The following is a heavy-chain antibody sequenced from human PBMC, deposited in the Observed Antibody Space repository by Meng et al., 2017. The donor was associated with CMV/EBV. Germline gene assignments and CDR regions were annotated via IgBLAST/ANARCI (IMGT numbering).Heavy chain of an antibody. CDR2: IYTSGST. CDR3: ARSWTAYYFDY. CDR1: GGSISISY. D-gene: IGHD1-1*01. Sequence: LTCTVSGGSISISYWSWIRQPAGKGLEWIGRIYTSGSTNYNPSLKSRVTMSVDTSKNQFSLKLSSVTAADTAVYYCARSWTAYYFDYWGQGTLVTVSS. J-gene: IGHJ4*02. V-gene: IGHV4-4*07.